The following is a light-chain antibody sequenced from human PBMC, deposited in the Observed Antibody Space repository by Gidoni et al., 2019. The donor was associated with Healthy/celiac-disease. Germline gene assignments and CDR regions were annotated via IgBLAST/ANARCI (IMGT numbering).Light chain of an antibody. CDR3: QQSYSTPQT. CDR1: QSISSY. V-gene: IGKV1-39*01. CDR2: AAS. J-gene: IGKJ1*01. Sequence: DIQMTQSPSSLSASVGDRVTITCRASQSISSYLNWYQQKPGNAPKLLIYAASSLQSGVPSRFSGSGSRTDFTLTISSLQPEDFATYYCQQSYSTPQTFGQGTKVEIK.